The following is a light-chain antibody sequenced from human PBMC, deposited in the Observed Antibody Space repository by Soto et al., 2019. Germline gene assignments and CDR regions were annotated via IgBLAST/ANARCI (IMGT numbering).Light chain of an antibody. V-gene: IGKV3-15*01. J-gene: IGKJ5*01. CDR1: QSLGSD. CDR2: AAS. CDR3: QQLHGYPIT. Sequence: EIVMTQSPGTLSLSPGDTATLSCRASQSLGSDLAWYQQKPGQAPRLLIFAASARPTGIPARISGSGSGTEFTLTISSLRSEDFATYYCQQLHGYPITFGQGTRLEIK.